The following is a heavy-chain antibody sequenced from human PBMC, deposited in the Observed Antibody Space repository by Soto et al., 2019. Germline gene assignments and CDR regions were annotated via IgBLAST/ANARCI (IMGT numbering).Heavy chain of an antibody. D-gene: IGHD3-22*01. V-gene: IGHV3-30-3*01. J-gene: IGHJ4*02. CDR2: MSPGGNSQ. Sequence: GGSLRLSCAAPGFNFNIHALHWIRQAPGEGLEWVAVMSPGGNSQYYADSVKGRFTISRDTSKSTLYLQMTRLRPEDTAVYYCAKDSPKIYYDSSGYPLDYWGQGTLVTVSS. CDR1: GFNFNIHA. CDR3: AKDSPKIYYDSSGYPLDY.